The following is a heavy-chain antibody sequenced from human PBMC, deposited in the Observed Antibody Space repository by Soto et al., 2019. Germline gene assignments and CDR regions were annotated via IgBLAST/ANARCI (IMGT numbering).Heavy chain of an antibody. CDR3: ARIYCSGGSCYSGAAFDI. CDR1: GFTFSSYG. CDR2: IWYDGSNK. Sequence: PGGSLRLSCAASGFTFSSYGMHWVRQAPGKGLEWVAVIWYDGSNKYYADSVKGRFTISRDNSKNTLYLQMNSLRAEDTAVYYCARIYCSGGSCYSGAAFDIWGQGTIVTVSS. V-gene: IGHV3-33*01. D-gene: IGHD2-15*01. J-gene: IGHJ3*02.